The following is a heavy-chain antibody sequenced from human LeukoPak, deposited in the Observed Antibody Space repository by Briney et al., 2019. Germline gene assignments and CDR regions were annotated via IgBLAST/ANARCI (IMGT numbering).Heavy chain of an antibody. CDR2: ISGGDTT. CDR3: ARARYRGDRSVFDI. Sequence: GGSLRLSCAASGFTVSGNYMHWVRQAPGKGLEWVSFISGGDTTLYADSVKGRFTISRDNSKNTVFLQLNSLRAEDTALYYCARARYRGDRSVFDIWGQGTIVTVSS. V-gene: IGHV3-53*01. D-gene: IGHD1-26*01. J-gene: IGHJ3*02. CDR1: GFTVSGNY.